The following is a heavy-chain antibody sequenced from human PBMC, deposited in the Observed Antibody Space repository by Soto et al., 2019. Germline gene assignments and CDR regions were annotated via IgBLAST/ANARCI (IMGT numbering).Heavy chain of an antibody. CDR1: GFSLSTSGVG. CDR2: IYWNDDK. Sequence: SGPTLVNPTQTLTLTCTFSGFSLSTSGVGVGWIRQPPGKALEWLALIYWNDDKRYSPSLKSRLTITKDTSKNQVVLTMTNMDPVDTATYYCAHKEVSHPGLSFPPRCYYFDYWGQGTLVTVSS. CDR3: AHKEVSHPGLSFPPRCYYFDY. D-gene: IGHD2-8*01. V-gene: IGHV2-5*01. J-gene: IGHJ4*02.